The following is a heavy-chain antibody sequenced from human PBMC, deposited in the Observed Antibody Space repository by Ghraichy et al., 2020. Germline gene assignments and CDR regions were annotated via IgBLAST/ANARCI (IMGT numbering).Heavy chain of an antibody. V-gene: IGHV3-7*03. CDR2: IKEDGSEK. Sequence: GGSLRLTCAASGFTFRNYWMSWVRQAPGKGLEWVANIKEDGSEKYYVDSVKGRFTISRDSAKNSLSLQMNSLRAEDTAVYYCARAAYWGFDYWGQGILVTVSS. D-gene: IGHD7-27*01. CDR1: GFTFRNYW. J-gene: IGHJ4*02. CDR3: ARAAYWGFDY.